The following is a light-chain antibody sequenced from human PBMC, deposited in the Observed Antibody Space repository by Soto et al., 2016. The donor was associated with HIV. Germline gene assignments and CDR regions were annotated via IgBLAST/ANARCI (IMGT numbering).Light chain of an antibody. Sequence: DIQMTQSPSSLSASVGDRVTITCRASQVISNYLAWYQQKPGKVPKLLIYGASTLQSGVPSRFSGSGSGTDFTLTISSLQPEDVATYYCQNYNSAPALTFGGGPRWRSN. CDR3: QNYNSAPALT. V-gene: IGKV1-27*01. J-gene: IGKJ4*01. CDR2: GAS. CDR1: QVISNY.